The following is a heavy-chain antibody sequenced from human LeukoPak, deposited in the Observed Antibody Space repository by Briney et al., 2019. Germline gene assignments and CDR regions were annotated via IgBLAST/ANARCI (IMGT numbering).Heavy chain of an antibody. CDR2: IRSKTDGGTT. Sequence: GGSLRLSCAASGFTFNNAWMSWVRQAPGKGLEWVGRIRSKTDGGTTDYGAPVKGRFTISRDDSKSTLYLQMDSLKIEDTAVYYCTTIAAAGHQGYWGQGTLVTVSS. CDR1: GFTFNNAW. CDR3: TTIAAAGHQGY. J-gene: IGHJ4*02. D-gene: IGHD6-13*01. V-gene: IGHV3-15*01.